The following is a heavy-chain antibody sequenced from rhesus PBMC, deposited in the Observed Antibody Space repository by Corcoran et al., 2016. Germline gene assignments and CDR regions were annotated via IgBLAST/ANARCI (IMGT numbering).Heavy chain of an antibody. CDR1: GGSISSGYD. CDR3: ARGDSSGWYRGWVDY. CDR2: IYGSSGSH. V-gene: IGHV4-76*01. D-gene: IGHD6-31*01. J-gene: IGHJ4*01. Sequence: QVQLQESGPGVVKPSETLSLTCAVSGGSISSGYDWSWIRQPPGKGLEWYGDIYGSSGSHNYNPSLKNRVTISKTWSKNQFSLKLSAVTAADTAGYYCARGDSSGWYRGWVDYWGQGVLVTVSS.